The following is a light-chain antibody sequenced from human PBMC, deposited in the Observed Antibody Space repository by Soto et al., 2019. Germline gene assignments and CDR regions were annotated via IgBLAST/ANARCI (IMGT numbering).Light chain of an antibody. CDR3: QSYDSSLSGVV. V-gene: IGLV1-40*01. CDR1: SSNIGAGYD. J-gene: IGLJ2*01. CDR2: GNS. Sequence: QSVLTQPPSVSGAPGQRVTISCTGSSSNIGAGYDVHWYQQLPGTAPKLLIYGNSNRPSGVPDRFSGSKSGTSASLAITGLQAEDEADYYCQSYDSSLSGVVFGGGPQRTVL.